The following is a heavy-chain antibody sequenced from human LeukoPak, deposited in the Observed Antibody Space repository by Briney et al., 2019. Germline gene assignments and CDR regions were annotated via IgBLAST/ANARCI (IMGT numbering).Heavy chain of an antibody. V-gene: IGHV4-59*01. J-gene: IGHJ3*02. CDR2: IYYSGST. CDR1: GGSISSYY. D-gene: IGHD6-13*01. CDR3: ARALQPGVYAFDI. Sequence: SSETLSLTCTVSGGSISSYYWSWIRQPPGEGLEWIGYIYYSGSTNYNPSLKSRVTISVDASKNQFSLKLSSVTAADTAVYYCARALQPGVYAFDIWGQGTMVTVSS.